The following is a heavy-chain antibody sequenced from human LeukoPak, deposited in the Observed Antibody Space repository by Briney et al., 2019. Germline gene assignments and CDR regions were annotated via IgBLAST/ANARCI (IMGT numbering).Heavy chain of an antibody. J-gene: IGHJ4*02. Sequence: GSLRLSCTASGFTFGDYAMNWVRQTPGKGLEWVGFIRSETYGGTTEYAASAKGRFTISRDDSKSIAYLQMNSLKTEDTAVYYCTRDGITATRFFDYWGQGTLVTVSS. CDR2: IRSETYGGTT. D-gene: IGHD1-20*01. CDR3: TRDGITATRFFDY. V-gene: IGHV3-49*04. CDR1: GFTFGDYA.